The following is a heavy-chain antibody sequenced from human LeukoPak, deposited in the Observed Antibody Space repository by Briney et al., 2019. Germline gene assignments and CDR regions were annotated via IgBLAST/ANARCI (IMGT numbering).Heavy chain of an antibody. CDR1: GGSLNNYY. CDR3: ARESGYYYATSGYTFDY. J-gene: IGHJ4*02. V-gene: IGHV4-4*07. D-gene: IGHD3-22*01. Sequence: SETLSLTCTVSGGSLNNYYWSWVRQSAGKGLEWIGRIYTSGSTKYNPSLKSRVSMLVETSKNQFSLRLRSVTAAYTAVYYCARESGYYYATSGYTFDYWGQGILVTVSS. CDR2: IYTSGST.